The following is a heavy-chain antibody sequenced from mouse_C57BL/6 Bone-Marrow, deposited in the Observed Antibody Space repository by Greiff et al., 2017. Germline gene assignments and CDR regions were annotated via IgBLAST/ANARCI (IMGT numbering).Heavy chain of an antibody. D-gene: IGHD1-1*01. J-gene: IGHJ4*01. CDR2: FYPGSGSI. V-gene: IGHV1-62-2*01. CDR3: ARHSLDYYGSRGYYAMDY. CDR1: GYTFTEYT. Sequence: QVQLQQSGAELVKPGASVKLSCKASGYTFTEYTIHWVKQRSGQGLEWIGWFYPGSGSIKYNEKFKDKATLTADKSSSTVYMELSRLTAEDSAVYFCARHSLDYYGSRGYYAMDYWGQGTSVTVSS.